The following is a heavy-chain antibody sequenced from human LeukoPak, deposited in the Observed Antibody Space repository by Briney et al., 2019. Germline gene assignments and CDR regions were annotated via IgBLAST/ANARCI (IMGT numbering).Heavy chain of an antibody. CDR1: GFTFSSYW. J-gene: IGHJ4*02. CDR3: ARGLPYYDFWSGYYPFRGDPYFDY. V-gene: IGHV3-74*01. CDR2: INSDGSST. D-gene: IGHD3-3*01. Sequence: GGSLRLSCAASGFTFSSYWMHWVRQAPGKGLVWVSRINSDGSSTSYADSVKGRFTISRDNAKNTLYLQMNSLRAEDTAVYYCARGLPYYDFWSGYYPFRGDPYFDYWGQGTLVTVSS.